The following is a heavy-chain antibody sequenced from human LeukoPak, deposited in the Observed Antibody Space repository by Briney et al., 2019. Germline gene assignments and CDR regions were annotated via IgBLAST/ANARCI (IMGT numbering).Heavy chain of an antibody. CDR1: GFTFSMHA. J-gene: IGHJ3*02. CDR2: ICADGSHT. D-gene: IGHD4-11*01. V-gene: IGHV3-23*01. Sequence: GGSLRLSCAASGFTFSMHAMNWVRQAPGKGLEWVSAICADGSHTYYADSVKGRFTISRDNSKNTLSLQMNSLRAEDTAVYYCAKCYVTSGRKAFDIWGQGTMVTVSS. CDR3: AKCYVTSGRKAFDI.